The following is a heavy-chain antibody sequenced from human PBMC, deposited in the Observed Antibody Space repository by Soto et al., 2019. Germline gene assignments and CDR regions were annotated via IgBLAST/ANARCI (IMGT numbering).Heavy chain of an antibody. CDR3: AIYYGGGSGGFQH. CDR1: GGSISSGAYY. CDR2: IYYSGST. V-gene: IGHV4-31*03. D-gene: IGHD2-21*01. Sequence: PSETLSLTCTVSGGSISSGAYYWSWIRQHPGKGLEWIGYIYYSGSTYYNPSLKSRVTISVDTSKNQFSLKLSSVTAADTAVYFCAIYYGGGSGGFQHWGRGTLVTVSS. J-gene: IGHJ1*01.